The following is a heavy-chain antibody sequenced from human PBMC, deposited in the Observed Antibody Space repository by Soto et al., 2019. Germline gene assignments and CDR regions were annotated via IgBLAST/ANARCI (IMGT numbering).Heavy chain of an antibody. CDR2: ISYDGSNK. CDR3: AKDSGYDARYYFDY. V-gene: IGHV3-30*18. CDR1: GFTFSSYG. Sequence: GGSLRLSCAASGFTFSSYGMHWVRQAPGKGLEWVAVISYDGSNKYYADSVKGRFTISRDNSKNTLYLQMNSLRAEDTAVYYCAKDSGYDARYYFDYWGQGTLVTVSS. J-gene: IGHJ4*02. D-gene: IGHD5-12*01.